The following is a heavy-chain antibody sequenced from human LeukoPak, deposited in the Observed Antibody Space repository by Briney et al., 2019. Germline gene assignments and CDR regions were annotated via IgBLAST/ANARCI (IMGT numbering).Heavy chain of an antibody. CDR3: TTGWQYQLLSQFDY. CDR1: GFTFSNAW. CDR2: IKSKTDGGTT. V-gene: IGHV3-15*01. J-gene: IGHJ4*02. Sequence: GGSLRLSCAASGFTFSNAWMSWVRQAPGKGLEWVGRIKSKTDGGTTDYAAPVKGRFTISRDDSNNKLYLQMNSLKTEDTAVYYCTTGWQYQLLSQFDYWGQGTLVTVSS. D-gene: IGHD2-2*01.